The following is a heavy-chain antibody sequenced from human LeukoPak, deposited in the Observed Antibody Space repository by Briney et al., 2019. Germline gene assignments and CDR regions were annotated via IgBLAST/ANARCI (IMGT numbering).Heavy chain of an antibody. D-gene: IGHD2-15*01. CDR2: ISWNSGSI. Sequence: PGGSLRLSCAASGFTFSSYAMSWVRQAPGKGLEWVSGISWNSGSIGYADSVKGRFTISRDNAKNSLYLQMNSLRAEDTALYYCAKDMGDCSGGSCYTHPDYYYYGMDVWGQGTTVTVSS. CDR3: AKDMGDCSGGSCYTHPDYYYYGMDV. CDR1: GFTFSSYA. V-gene: IGHV3-9*01. J-gene: IGHJ6*02.